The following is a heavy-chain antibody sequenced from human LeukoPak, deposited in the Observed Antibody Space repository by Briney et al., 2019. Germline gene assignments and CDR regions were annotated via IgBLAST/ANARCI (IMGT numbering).Heavy chain of an antibody. V-gene: IGHV4-39*07. CDR3: ARGLVAYY. J-gene: IGHJ4*02. CDR1: GVSISTTNNF. CDR2: THYRGTA. Sequence: SETLTLTCSVSGVSISTTNNFWGWIRQPPGKGLEWIGSTHYRGTAYYTPSLKSRVTIFVDTSKNQFSLRLSSVTAADTAVYYCARGLVAYYWGQGTLVTVSS. D-gene: IGHD2-2*01.